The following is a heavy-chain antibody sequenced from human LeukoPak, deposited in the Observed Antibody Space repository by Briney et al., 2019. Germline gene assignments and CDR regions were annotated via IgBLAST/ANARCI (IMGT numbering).Heavy chain of an antibody. CDR1: GGSINSYY. V-gene: IGHV4-59*12. Sequence: PSETLSLTCTVSGGSINSYYWSWIRQPPGKGLEWIGSIYYSGSTYYNPSLKSRVTISVDTSKNQFSLKLSSVTAADTAVYYCAREPRANGSGGSCYPDYWGQGTLVTVSS. CDR2: IYYSGST. J-gene: IGHJ4*02. D-gene: IGHD2-15*01. CDR3: AREPRANGSGGSCYPDY.